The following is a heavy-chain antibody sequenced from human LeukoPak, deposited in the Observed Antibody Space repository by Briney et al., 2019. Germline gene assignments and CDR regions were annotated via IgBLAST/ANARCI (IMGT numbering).Heavy chain of an antibody. V-gene: IGHV3-48*03. J-gene: IGHJ4*02. D-gene: IGHD5-18*01. CDR2: ISSSVSNTI. CDR1: GFNFNIYE. Sequence: GGSLRLSCAASGFNFNIYEMNWVRQAPGKGLEWVSYISSSVSNTIYYADSVKGRFTISRDNAKNSLYLQMNSLRAEDTAVYFCARQQQQLWYDWGQGTLVTVSS. CDR3: ARQQQQLWYD.